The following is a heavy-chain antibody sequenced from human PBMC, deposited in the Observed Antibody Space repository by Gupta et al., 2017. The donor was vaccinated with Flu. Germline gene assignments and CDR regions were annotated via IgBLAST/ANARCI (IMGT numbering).Heavy chain of an antibody. CDR1: GGSISNYY. CDR2: IYNSGNT. J-gene: IGHJ4*02. CDR3: ARSLGYPRVSRPGYFDY. Sequence: QVHLQESGPGLVKTSETLSLTCTVSGGSISNYYWSWIRQPPGKGLEWIGYIYNSGNTEYNPYFNSRVTISVDTSKDQFSLKLRSVTAADTAVYYCARSLGYPRVSRPGYFDYWGQGALVAVSS. V-gene: IGHV4-59*01. D-gene: IGHD6-6*01.